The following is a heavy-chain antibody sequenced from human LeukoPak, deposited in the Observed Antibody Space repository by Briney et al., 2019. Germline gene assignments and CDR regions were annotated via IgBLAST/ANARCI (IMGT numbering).Heavy chain of an antibody. CDR2: IYYSGSI. Sequence: SETLSLTCTVSGASISSYYWSWIRQPPGKGLEWIGDIYYSGSIKYNPSLKSRVTMSVDTSKNQFSLKLSSVAAADTAIYYCARENPSGYYNRPIDYWGQGTLVTVSS. CDR3: ARENPSGYYNRPIDY. CDR1: GASISSYY. V-gene: IGHV4-59*01. D-gene: IGHD3-22*01. J-gene: IGHJ4*02.